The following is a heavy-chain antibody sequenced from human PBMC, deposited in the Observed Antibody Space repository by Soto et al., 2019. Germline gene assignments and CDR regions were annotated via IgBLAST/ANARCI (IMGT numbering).Heavy chain of an antibody. Sequence: QVQLVQSGAEVKKPGASVKVSCKASGYTFTTFGISWVRQAPGQGLEWMGCISAYNGNTNYPQNFQGRVTMTTDTSWRTGYMRMRSLRTEDTGVCDCASGGTLIDSWGQGTLVAVSS. V-gene: IGHV1-18*01. CDR3: ASGGTLIDS. J-gene: IGHJ4*02. D-gene: IGHD3-16*01. CDR2: ISAYNGNT. CDR1: GYTFTTFG.